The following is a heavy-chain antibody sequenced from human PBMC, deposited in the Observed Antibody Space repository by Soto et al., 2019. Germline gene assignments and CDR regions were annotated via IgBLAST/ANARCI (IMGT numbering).Heavy chain of an antibody. CDR3: ASRVMGCSGGSCYLL. Sequence: QVQLQESGPGLVKPSQTLSLTCTVSGGSISSGGYYWSWIRQHPGKGLEWIGYIYYSGSTYYNPSLKSRVTTXXDXSXXQFPLKLSSVTAADTAVYYCASRVMGCSGGSCYLLWGQGTLVTVSS. V-gene: IGHV4-31*03. CDR1: GGSISSGGYY. J-gene: IGHJ4*02. CDR2: IYYSGST. D-gene: IGHD2-15*01.